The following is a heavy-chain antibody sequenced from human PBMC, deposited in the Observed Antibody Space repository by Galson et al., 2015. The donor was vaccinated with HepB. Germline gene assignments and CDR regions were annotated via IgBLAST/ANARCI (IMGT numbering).Heavy chain of an antibody. D-gene: IGHD4-11*01. Sequence: CAISGDSVSSNSAAWNWIRQSPSRGLEWLGRTYYRSKWYNDYAVSVKSRITINPDTSKNQFSLQLNSVTPEDTAVYYCAREVLGNYFLSPYYYYHGMDVWGQGTTVTVSS. J-gene: IGHJ6*02. V-gene: IGHV6-1*01. CDR3: AREVLGNYFLSPYYYYHGMDV. CDR1: GDSVSSNSAA. CDR2: TYYRSKWYN.